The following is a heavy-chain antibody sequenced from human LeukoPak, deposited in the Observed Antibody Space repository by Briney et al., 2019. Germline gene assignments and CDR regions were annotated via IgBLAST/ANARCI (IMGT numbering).Heavy chain of an antibody. Sequence: PSETLSLTCTVSGGSISSSSYYWGWIRQPPGKGLEWIGSIYYSGSTYYNPSLKGRVTISVDTSKNQFSLKLSSVTAADTAVYYCARQLGYSGYDFDYWGQGTLVTVSS. V-gene: IGHV4-39*01. CDR1: GGSISSSSYY. CDR2: IYYSGST. CDR3: ARQLGYSGYDFDY. J-gene: IGHJ4*02. D-gene: IGHD5-12*01.